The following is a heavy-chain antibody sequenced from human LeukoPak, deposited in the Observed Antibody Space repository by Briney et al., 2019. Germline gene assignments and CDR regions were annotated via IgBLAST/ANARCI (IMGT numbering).Heavy chain of an antibody. Sequence: ASVKVSCKASGYTFTSYDINWVRQATGQGLEWMGWMNPNSGNTGYAQKFQGRGTMTRNTSISTAYMELSSLRSEDTAVYYCARVVVAAMGYYYYYGMDVWGQGTTVTVSS. CDR1: GYTFTSYD. V-gene: IGHV1-8*01. D-gene: IGHD2-15*01. CDR2: MNPNSGNT. J-gene: IGHJ6*02. CDR3: ARVVVAAMGYYYYYGMDV.